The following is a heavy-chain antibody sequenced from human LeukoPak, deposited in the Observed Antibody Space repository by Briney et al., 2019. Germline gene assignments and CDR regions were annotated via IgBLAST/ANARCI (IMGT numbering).Heavy chain of an antibody. D-gene: IGHD3-16*02. CDR1: EYTFTGYY. Sequence: GASVKVSCKASEYTFTGYYIHWVRQAPGQGLEWMGRINPNSGGTNYAQKFQGRVTMTRDTSISAAYMELSRLRSDDTAVYYCARELTYDYVWGSYRSKNFDYWGQGTLVTVSS. J-gene: IGHJ4*02. CDR3: ARELTYDYVWGSYRSKNFDY. CDR2: INPNSGGT. V-gene: IGHV1-2*06.